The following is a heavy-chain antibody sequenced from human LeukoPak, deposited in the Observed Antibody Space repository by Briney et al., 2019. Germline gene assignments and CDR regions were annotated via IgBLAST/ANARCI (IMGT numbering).Heavy chain of an antibody. D-gene: IGHD6-13*01. CDR1: GYSITSGYY. CDR3: ARERSSTDY. V-gene: IGHV4-38-2*02. J-gene: IGHJ4*02. CDR2: IFHTGST. Sequence: SETLSLTCTVSGYSITSGYYWGWIRQPPGKGLEWIGCIFHTGSTFYNPSLESRVSISVDTSKNQFSLNLSSVTAADTAVYYCARERSSTDYWGQGTLVTVSS.